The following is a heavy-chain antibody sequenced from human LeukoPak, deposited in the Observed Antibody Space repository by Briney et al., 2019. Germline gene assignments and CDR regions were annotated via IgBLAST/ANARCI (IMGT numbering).Heavy chain of an antibody. Sequence: GGSLRLSCAASEFSVGSNYMTWVRQAPGKGLEWVSLIYSGGSTYYADSVKRRFSISRDNSKNTLYLQMNSLRAEDTAVYYWARGYGFDLWGQGTMVTVSS. CDR1: EFSVGSNY. CDR3: ARGYGFDL. J-gene: IGHJ3*01. D-gene: IGHD1-1*01. CDR2: IYSGGST. V-gene: IGHV3-66*01.